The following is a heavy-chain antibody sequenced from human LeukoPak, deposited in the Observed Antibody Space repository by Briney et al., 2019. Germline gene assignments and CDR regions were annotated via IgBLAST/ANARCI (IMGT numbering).Heavy chain of an antibody. CDR2: IDSGGGA. Sequence: GGSPRLSCAASGFTVSNNYMSWARQGPGKGLEWVSLIDSGGGAHYADSVKGRFTMSRDNSKNMLFLQMNSLRDEDAAVYYCVRDNLIVGETSLDYWGQGTLVTVSS. D-gene: IGHD1-26*01. CDR3: VRDNLIVGETSLDY. V-gene: IGHV3-66*01. J-gene: IGHJ4*02. CDR1: GFTVSNNY.